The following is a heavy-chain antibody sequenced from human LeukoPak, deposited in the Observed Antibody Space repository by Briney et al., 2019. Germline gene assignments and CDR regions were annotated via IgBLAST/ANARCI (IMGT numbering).Heavy chain of an antibody. CDR3: ARSDTAMVVPFDY. J-gene: IGHJ4*02. Sequence: SVKVSCKASGGTFSSYAISWVRQAPGQGLEWMGRIIPILGIANYAQKFQGRVTITADKSTSTAYMELSSLRSEDTAVYYCARSDTAMVVPFDYWGQGTLVTVSS. CDR1: GGTFSSYA. CDR2: IIPILGIA. D-gene: IGHD5-18*01. V-gene: IGHV1-69*04.